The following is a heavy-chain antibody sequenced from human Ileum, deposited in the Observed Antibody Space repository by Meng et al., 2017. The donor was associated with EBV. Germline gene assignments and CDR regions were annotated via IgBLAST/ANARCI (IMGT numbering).Heavy chain of an antibody. CDR3: SNLPYTY. J-gene: IGHJ4*02. D-gene: IGHD2-2*01. CDR1: GCKFNVCA. Sequence: RSLVLCCAGGGCKFNVCAITWLRQAPGRGLEWVSGIAASGGTSYYADTVKGRFSISRDNSANTVYLQMNSLRAEDTAVYFCSNLPYTYWGQGTLVTVSS. CDR2: IAASGGTS. V-gene: IGHV3-23*01.